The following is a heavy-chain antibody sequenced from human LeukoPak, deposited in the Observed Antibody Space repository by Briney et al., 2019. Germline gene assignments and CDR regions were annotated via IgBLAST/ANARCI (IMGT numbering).Heavy chain of an antibody. Sequence: ASMKVSCKASGYAFASYGISWVRQAPGQGLEWMGWISAYNGNTNYAQKLQGRVTMTTDTSTSTAYMELRSLRSDDTAVYYCARGSPVVPAAILYYFDYWGQGTLVTVSS. J-gene: IGHJ4*02. V-gene: IGHV1-18*01. D-gene: IGHD2-2*01. CDR3: ARGSPVVPAAILYYFDY. CDR2: ISAYNGNT. CDR1: GYAFASYG.